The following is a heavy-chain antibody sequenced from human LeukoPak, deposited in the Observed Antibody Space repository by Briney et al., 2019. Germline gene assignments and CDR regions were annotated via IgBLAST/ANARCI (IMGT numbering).Heavy chain of an antibody. CDR1: GVTFSSYR. V-gene: IGHV3-48*01. Sequence: GGSLRLSYAASGVTFSSYRMNWVRQAPWMGLEGVSYISNSSSTIYNADYVKGRFTISRDNAKNSLYLQMNSLRAEDTAVYYCARSSRELGGYAPWELMPPFDYWGQGTLVTVSS. D-gene: IGHD1-7*01. J-gene: IGHJ4*02. CDR3: ARSSRELGGYAPWELMPPFDY. CDR2: ISNSSSTI.